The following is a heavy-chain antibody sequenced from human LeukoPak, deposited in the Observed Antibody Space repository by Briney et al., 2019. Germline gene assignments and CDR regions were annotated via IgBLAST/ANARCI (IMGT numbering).Heavy chain of an antibody. V-gene: IGHV3-23*01. J-gene: IGHJ4*02. Sequence: GGSLRLSCAASGFTFSTYAMSWVRQAPGKGLEWVSAIGGSDGRTHYADSVKGRFTISRDNSKNTLYLQVSSLRAEDTAVYYCAKGTGRNSSIAASGTWGQGTLVTVSS. CDR1: GFTFSTYA. CDR3: AKGTGRNSSIAASGT. D-gene: IGHD6-13*01. CDR2: IGGSDGRT.